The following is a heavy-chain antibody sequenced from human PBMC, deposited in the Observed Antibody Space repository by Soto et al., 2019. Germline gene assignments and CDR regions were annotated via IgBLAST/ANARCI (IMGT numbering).Heavy chain of an antibody. V-gene: IGHV4-59*01. D-gene: IGHD3-10*01. Sequence: QVQLQESGPGLVKPSETLSLTCTVSGGSISSYYWSWIRQPPGKGLEWIGYIYYSGSTNYNPSLKSRGTISVDTSKNQFSLKLSSVTAADTAVYYCARAAPNPITRELYDYYYGMDVWGQGTTVTVSS. J-gene: IGHJ6*02. CDR1: GGSISSYY. CDR2: IYYSGST. CDR3: ARAAPNPITRELYDYYYGMDV.